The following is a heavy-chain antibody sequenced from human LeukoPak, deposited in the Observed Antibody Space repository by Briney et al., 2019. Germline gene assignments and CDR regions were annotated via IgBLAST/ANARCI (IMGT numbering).Heavy chain of an antibody. CDR3: ARTYGSGSYAFDI. Sequence: PSQTLSLTCTVSGGSISSGDYYWSLIRQPPGKGLEWLGYIYYSGSTYYNPSLKSRVTISVDTSKHQFSLKLSSVTAADTAVYYCARTYGSGSYAFDIWGQGTMVTVSS. D-gene: IGHD3-10*01. CDR2: IYYSGST. V-gene: IGHV4-30-4*01. J-gene: IGHJ3*02. CDR1: GGSISSGDYY.